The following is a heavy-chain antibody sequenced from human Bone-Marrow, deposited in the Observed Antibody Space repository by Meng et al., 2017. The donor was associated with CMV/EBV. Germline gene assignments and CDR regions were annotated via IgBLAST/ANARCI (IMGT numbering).Heavy chain of an antibody. CDR3: ARDQQTSLAY. V-gene: IGHV1-2*02. D-gene: IGHD2-21*01. Sequence: ASVKVSCKASGYTFTGYYMHWVRQAPGQGLEWMGWINPNSGGANYAQKFQGRVTMTRDTSISTVYMELSRLTFDDTAVYYCARDQQTSLAYWGQGTLVTVYS. CDR1: GYTFTGYY. CDR2: INPNSGGA. J-gene: IGHJ4*02.